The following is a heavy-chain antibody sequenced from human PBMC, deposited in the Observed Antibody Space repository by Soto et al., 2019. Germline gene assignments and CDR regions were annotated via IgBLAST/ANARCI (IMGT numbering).Heavy chain of an antibody. V-gene: IGHV1-69*13. CDR3: ARDRIYYDSSGYPEYYFDY. D-gene: IGHD3-22*01. CDR2: IIPIFGTA. J-gene: IGHJ4*02. Sequence: ASVKVSCKASGGTFSSYAISWVRQAPGQGLEWMGGIIPIFGTANYAQKFQGRVTITADESTSTAYMELSSLRSEDTAVYYCARDRIYYDSSGYPEYYFDYWGQGTLVTVSS. CDR1: GGTFSSYA.